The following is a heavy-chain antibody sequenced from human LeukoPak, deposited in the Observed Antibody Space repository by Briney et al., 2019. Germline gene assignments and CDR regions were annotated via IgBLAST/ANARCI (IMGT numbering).Heavy chain of an antibody. D-gene: IGHD3-3*01. V-gene: IGHV1-3*01. CDR1: GYISTAYY. CDR3: ARGDFWSGYCY. Sequence: ASVTVSCTASGYISTAYYMHWVRQAPGQRLEWMGWINAGNGNTKYSQKFQGRVTITRDTSASTAYMELSSLRSEDTAVYYCARGDFWSGYCYWGQGTLVTVSS. J-gene: IGHJ4*02. CDR2: INAGNGNT.